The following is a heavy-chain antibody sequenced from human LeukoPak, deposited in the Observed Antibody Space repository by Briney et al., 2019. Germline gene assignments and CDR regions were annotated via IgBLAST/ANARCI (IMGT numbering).Heavy chain of an antibody. Sequence: SETLSLTCAVYGGSFSGYYWSWIRQPPGKGLEWIGEINHSGSTNYNPSLKSRVTISVDSSKNQFSLRLSSVTAADTAVYYCARESLTWLQSRASWFDPWGQGTLVTVSS. CDR2: INHSGST. D-gene: IGHD5-24*01. V-gene: IGHV4-34*01. CDR3: ARESLTWLQSRASWFDP. CDR1: GGSFSGYY. J-gene: IGHJ5*02.